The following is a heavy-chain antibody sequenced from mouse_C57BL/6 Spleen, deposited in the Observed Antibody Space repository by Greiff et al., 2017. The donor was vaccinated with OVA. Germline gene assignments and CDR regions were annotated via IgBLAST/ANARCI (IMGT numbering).Heavy chain of an antibody. Sequence: EVQLVESGGGLVKPGGSLKLSCAASGFTFSSYAMSWVRQTPEKRLEWVATISDGGSYTYYPDNVKGRFTISRDNAKNNLYLQMSPLKPADTAMYNCARAPTRTGKVMDNWGERKSETVSS. CDR2: ISDGGSYT. V-gene: IGHV5-4*01. J-gene: IGHJ4*01. CDR3: ARAPTRTGKVMDN. CDR1: GFTFSSYA. D-gene: IGHD1-3*01.